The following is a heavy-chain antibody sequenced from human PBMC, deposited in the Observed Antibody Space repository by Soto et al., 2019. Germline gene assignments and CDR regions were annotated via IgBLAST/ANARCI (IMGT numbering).Heavy chain of an antibody. V-gene: IGHV4-34*01. D-gene: IGHD2-2*01. CDR2: INHSGST. CDR1: GGSFSGYY. Sequence: ASETLSLTCAVYGGSFSGYYWSWIRQPPGKGLEWIGEINHSGSTNYNPSLKSRVTISVDTSKNQFSLKLSSVTAADTAVYYCARGIVVPAAKYNWFDPWGQGTLVTVSS. J-gene: IGHJ5*02. CDR3: ARGIVVPAAKYNWFDP.